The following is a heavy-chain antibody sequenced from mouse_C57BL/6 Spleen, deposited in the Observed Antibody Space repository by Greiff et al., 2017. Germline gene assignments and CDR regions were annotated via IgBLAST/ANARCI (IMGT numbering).Heavy chain of an antibody. CDR1: GYTFTSYW. V-gene: IGHV1-55*01. CDR3: ARSITTVVGGY. Sequence: QVQLQQPGAALVKPGASVKMSCKASGYTFTSYWITWVKQRPGQGLEWIGDIYPGSGSTNYNEKFKSKATLTVDTSSSTAYMQLSSLTSEDSAVYYCARSITTVVGGYWGQGTTLTVSS. D-gene: IGHD1-1*01. J-gene: IGHJ2*01. CDR2: IYPGSGST.